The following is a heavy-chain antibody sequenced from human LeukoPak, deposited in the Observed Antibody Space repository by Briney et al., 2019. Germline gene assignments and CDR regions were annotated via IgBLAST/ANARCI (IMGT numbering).Heavy chain of an antibody. CDR3: AKGMVPAAMAHDYAFDI. V-gene: IGHV3-33*06. J-gene: IGHJ3*02. CDR2: IWHDGRNK. CDR1: GLTFSSSG. Sequence: GGPLRLPCAAFGLTFSSSGMHWVRQVPGKGLEGVAVIWHDGRNKYYADSVKGRFTISRDNSKNTLYLQMNSLGAEDTAVYYCAKGMVPAAMAHDYAFDILGQGTMVTVSS. D-gene: IGHD2-2*01.